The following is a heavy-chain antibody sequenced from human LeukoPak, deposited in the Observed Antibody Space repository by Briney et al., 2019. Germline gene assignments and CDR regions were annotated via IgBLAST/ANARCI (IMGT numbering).Heavy chain of an antibody. Sequence: PGGSLRLSCAASGFTFSTYAMSLVRQAPGKGLEWVSAISGDDGSTYYADSLKGRFTISRDNSKNTLYLQMNSLRAEDTAVYYCAKDISQGYTYGFIEQDFWGQGTPVTVSS. V-gene: IGHV3-23*01. CDR1: GFTFSTYA. J-gene: IGHJ4*02. CDR3: AKDISQGYTYGFIEQDF. D-gene: IGHD5-18*01. CDR2: ISGDDGST.